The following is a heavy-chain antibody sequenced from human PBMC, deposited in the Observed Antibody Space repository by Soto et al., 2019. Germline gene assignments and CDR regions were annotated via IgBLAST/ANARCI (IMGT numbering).Heavy chain of an antibody. CDR2: IYYSGST. Sequence: PGKGLEWIGSIYYSGSTYYNPSLKSRVTISVDTSKNQFSLKLSSVTAADTAVYYCASRPGYSYGPFFAYWGQGTLVT. D-gene: IGHD5-18*01. CDR3: ASRPGYSYGPFFAY. V-gene: IGHV4-31*02. J-gene: IGHJ4*02.